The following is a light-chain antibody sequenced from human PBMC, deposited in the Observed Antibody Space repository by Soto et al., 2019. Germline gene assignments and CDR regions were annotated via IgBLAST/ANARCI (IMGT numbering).Light chain of an antibody. CDR3: VLYMGSGIWV. J-gene: IGLJ3*02. Sequence: QAVVTQEPSFSVSPGRTVTLTCGLSSGSVSTSYYPSWYQQTPGQAPRTLIYGTNTRSSGVPDRFSGSILGNKAALTITGAQADDESEYYCVLYMGSGIWVFGGGTKLTVL. CDR1: SGSVSTSYY. V-gene: IGLV8-61*01. CDR2: GTN.